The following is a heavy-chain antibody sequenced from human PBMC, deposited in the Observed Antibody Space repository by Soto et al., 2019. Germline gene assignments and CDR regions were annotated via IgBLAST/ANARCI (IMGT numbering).Heavy chain of an antibody. Sequence: QVQLQESGPGLVKPSQTLSLTCTVSGGSISSGDYYWSWIRQPPGNGLEWIGYIYYSGSTYYNPSLKSRVTITADTSKNQFPLKLSSVTAADKAVYYCARSRDGYNLAPFYHWGQGTLVTVSS. CDR1: GGSISSGDYY. J-gene: IGHJ4*02. CDR3: ARSRDGYNLAPFYH. D-gene: IGHD5-12*01. V-gene: IGHV4-30-4*01. CDR2: IYYSGST.